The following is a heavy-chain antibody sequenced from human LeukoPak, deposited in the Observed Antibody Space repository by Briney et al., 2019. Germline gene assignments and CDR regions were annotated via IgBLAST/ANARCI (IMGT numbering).Heavy chain of an antibody. CDR2: IYHSGST. Sequence: PSETLSLTCTVSGGSISSGGYYWSWIRQPPGKGLEWIGYIYHSGSTYYNPSLKSRVTISVDRSKNQFSLKLSSVTAADTAVYYCAREKRTQWELPPVAFDIWGQGTMVTVSS. D-gene: IGHD1-26*01. CDR1: GGSISSGGYY. V-gene: IGHV4-30-2*01. J-gene: IGHJ3*02. CDR3: AREKRTQWELPPVAFDI.